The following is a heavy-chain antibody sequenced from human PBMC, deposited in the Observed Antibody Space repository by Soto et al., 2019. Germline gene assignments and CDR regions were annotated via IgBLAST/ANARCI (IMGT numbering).Heavy chain of an antibody. J-gene: IGHJ4*02. CDR3: ARGVRRPSCSGGSSYSRGFDY. Sequence: QVRLQESGSGLVKPSQTLSLTCAVSGGSITSGGFSWSWIRQPPGKGLEWIGYIYHSGVTYYNPSLRGRVSISVDRSKNYFSLRLSSMTAADTAVYFCARGVRRPSCSGGSSYSRGFDYWGQGTPVTVSS. CDR2: IYHSGVT. V-gene: IGHV4-30-2*01. CDR1: GGSITSGGFS. D-gene: IGHD2-15*01.